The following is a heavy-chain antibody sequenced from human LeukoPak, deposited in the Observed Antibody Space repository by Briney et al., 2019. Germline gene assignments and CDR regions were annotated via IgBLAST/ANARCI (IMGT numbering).Heavy chain of an antibody. CDR2: ISAYNGNT. CDR1: GYTFTSYG. J-gene: IGHJ6*02. Sequence: ASVKVSCKASGYTFTSYGFSWVRQAPGQGLEWMGWISAYNGNTNYAQKLQGRVTMTTDTSTSTAYMELRSLRCDDTAVYYCARAPGYCSSTSCYTDYYYGMDVWGQGTTVTVSS. CDR3: ARAPGYCSSTSCYTDYYYGMDV. D-gene: IGHD2-2*02. V-gene: IGHV1-18*01.